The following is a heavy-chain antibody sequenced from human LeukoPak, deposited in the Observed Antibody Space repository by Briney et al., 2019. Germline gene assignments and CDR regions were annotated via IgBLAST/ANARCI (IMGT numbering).Heavy chain of an antibody. J-gene: IGHJ4*02. Sequence: GGSLRLSCAASGFTFSSYGMHWVRQAPGKGLEWVAVIWYDGSNKYYADSVKGRFTISRDNSKNTPYLQMNSLRAEDTAVYYCARAEIVVVPAAPFDYWGQGTLVTVSS. V-gene: IGHV3-33*01. D-gene: IGHD2-2*01. CDR2: IWYDGSNK. CDR3: ARAEIVVVPAAPFDY. CDR1: GFTFSSYG.